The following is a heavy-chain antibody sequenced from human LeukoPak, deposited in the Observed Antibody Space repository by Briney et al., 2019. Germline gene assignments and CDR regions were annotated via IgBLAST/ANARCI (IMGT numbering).Heavy chain of an antibody. CDR1: GGSISSGGYS. J-gene: IGHJ4*02. Sequence: PSETLSLTCAVSGGSISSGGYSWSWIRQPPGTGLEWIGSIFYSGSTYYNPSLKSRVTISVDTSKNQISLKVTSVTAADTAIYYCSRLYSGTRPPDYWGQGTLVTVSS. CDR3: SRLYSGTRPPDY. CDR2: IFYSGST. D-gene: IGHD2-15*01. V-gene: IGHV4-39*01.